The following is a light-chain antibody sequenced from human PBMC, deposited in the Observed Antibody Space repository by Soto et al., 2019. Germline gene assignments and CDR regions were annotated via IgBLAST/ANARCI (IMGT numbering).Light chain of an antibody. CDR2: AAS. Sequence: DIQMTQSPSYLSASVGDRVTITCRASETIASYLNWYQQRPGKAPKLLIYAASSLQSGVPSRFGGSGSGTDFTLTITSLQPEDFATYYCQQTYNPPRTFGQGTRL. CDR3: QQTYNPPRT. J-gene: IGKJ1*01. V-gene: IGKV1-39*01. CDR1: ETIASY.